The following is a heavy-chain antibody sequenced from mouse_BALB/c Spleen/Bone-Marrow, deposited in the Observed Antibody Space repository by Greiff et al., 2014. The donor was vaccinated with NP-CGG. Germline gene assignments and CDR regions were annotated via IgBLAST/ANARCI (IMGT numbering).Heavy chain of an antibody. V-gene: IGHV5-12*01. CDR2: ISNGGGST. Sequence: EVKLVESGGGLVQPGGSLKLSCAPSGFTFSDYYMYWVRQTPEKRLEWVAYISNGGGSTYYPDTVKGRFTISRDNAKNTLYLQMSRLKSEDTAMYYCARLGAYSYFDYWGQGTTLTVSS. CDR1: GFTFSDYY. J-gene: IGHJ2*01. D-gene: IGHD2-10*01. CDR3: ARLGAYSYFDY.